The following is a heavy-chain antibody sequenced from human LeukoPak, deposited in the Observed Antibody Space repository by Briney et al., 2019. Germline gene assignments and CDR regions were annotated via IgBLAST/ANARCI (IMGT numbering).Heavy chain of an antibody. D-gene: IGHD5-18*01. CDR3: ASVDTAMALDAFDI. CDR2: INPNSGGT. J-gene: IGHJ3*02. Sequence: ASVKVSCKASGYTFTGYYMHWVRQAPGQGLEWMGWINPNSGGTNYAQKFQGRVTMTRDTSISTAYVELSRLRSDDTAVYYCASVDTAMALDAFDIWGQGTMVSVSS. CDR1: GYTFTGYY. V-gene: IGHV1-2*02.